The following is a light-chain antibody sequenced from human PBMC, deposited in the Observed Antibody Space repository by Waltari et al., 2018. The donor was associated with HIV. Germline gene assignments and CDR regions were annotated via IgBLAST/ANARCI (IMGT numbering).Light chain of an antibody. Sequence: AIRMTQSPSSFSASTGDRVTITCRASQYISSYLAWYQQKPGKAPKLLIHGASTLESGFPSRFSGSGSGTDFTLTISCLQSEDFATYYCQQYHTYPLTFSGGTKVEI. CDR3: QQYHTYPLT. CDR1: QYISSY. CDR2: GAS. V-gene: IGKV1-8*01. J-gene: IGKJ4*01.